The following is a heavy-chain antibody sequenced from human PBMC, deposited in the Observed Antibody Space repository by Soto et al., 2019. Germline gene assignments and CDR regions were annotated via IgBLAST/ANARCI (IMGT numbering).Heavy chain of an antibody. J-gene: IGHJ3*02. Sequence: SVKVSCKASGGTFSSYTISWVRQAPGQGLEWMGRIIPILGIANYAQKFQGRVTITADKSTSTAYMELSSLRSEDTAVYYCAREKQAGTRVGDAFDIWGQGTMVTVSS. CDR2: IIPILGIA. D-gene: IGHD1-1*01. CDR1: GGTFSSYT. CDR3: AREKQAGTRVGDAFDI. V-gene: IGHV1-69*04.